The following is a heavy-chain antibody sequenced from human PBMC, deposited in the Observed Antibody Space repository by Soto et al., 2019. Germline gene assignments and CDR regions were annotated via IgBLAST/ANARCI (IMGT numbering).Heavy chain of an antibody. Sequence: SETLSLTCAVYGGSFSGYYWSWIRQPPGKGLEWIGEINHSASTNYNPSLKSRVTISVDTSKNQFSLKLSSVTAADTAVYYCARVPYYDCWSGDYAKYYTYYYGMDVWGQGTTVTVS. V-gene: IGHV4-34*01. D-gene: IGHD3-3*01. CDR2: INHSAST. CDR1: GGSFSGYY. J-gene: IGHJ6*02. CDR3: ARVPYYDCWSGDYAKYYTYYYGMDV.